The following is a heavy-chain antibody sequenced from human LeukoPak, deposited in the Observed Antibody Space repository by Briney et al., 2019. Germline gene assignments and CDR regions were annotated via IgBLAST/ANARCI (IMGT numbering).Heavy chain of an antibody. CDR2: IKQDGSER. V-gene: IGHV3-7*05. Sequence: PGGSLRLSCAASGFTFSSYWMSWVRQAPGKRLEWVAIIKQDGSERYYVDSVKGRFTISRDNAKNSLYLQMNSLRAEDTAVYYCAGVFSGSYHFDYWGQGTLVTVSS. J-gene: IGHJ4*02. CDR1: GFTFSSYW. CDR3: AGVFSGSYHFDY. D-gene: IGHD1-26*01.